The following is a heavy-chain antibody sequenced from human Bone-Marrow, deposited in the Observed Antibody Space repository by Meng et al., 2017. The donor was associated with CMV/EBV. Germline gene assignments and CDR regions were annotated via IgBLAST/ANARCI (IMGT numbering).Heavy chain of an antibody. V-gene: IGHV3-64*02. Sequence: GESLKISCAASGFTFSDFSMHWVRQAPGKGLEYVSAINYSDDKRYYADSVKGRFSISRDISKNTLDLKMGSLRLDDMAVYYCARVGTGGYFDYWGQGTLVTVSS. D-gene: IGHD2-8*02. J-gene: IGHJ4*02. CDR1: GFTFSDFS. CDR3: ARVGTGGYFDY. CDR2: INYSDDKR.